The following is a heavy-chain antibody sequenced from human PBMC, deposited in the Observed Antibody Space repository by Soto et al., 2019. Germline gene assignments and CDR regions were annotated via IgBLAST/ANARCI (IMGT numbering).Heavy chain of an antibody. CDR2: INHSGST. D-gene: IGHD6-13*01. CDR1: GGSFSGYY. CDR3: ARSRRGGSSSWYYYPYYYYMDV. V-gene: IGHV4-34*01. J-gene: IGHJ6*03. Sequence: SETLSLTCAVYGGSFSGYYWSWIRQPPGKGLEWIGEINHSGSTNYNPSLKSRVTISVDTSKNQFSLKLSSVTAADTAVYYCARSRRGGSSSWYYYPYYYYMDVWGKGTTVTVSS.